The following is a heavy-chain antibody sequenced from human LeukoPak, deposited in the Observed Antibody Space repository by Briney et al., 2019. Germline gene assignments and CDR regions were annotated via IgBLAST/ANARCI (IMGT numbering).Heavy chain of an antibody. V-gene: IGHV4-38-2*02. CDR2: IYHRGST. CDR3: ARDYNWNDVPSNWFDP. CDR1: GSSISSGYY. Sequence: PSESLSLTCTVSGSSISSGYYWGCIRQPPGRGLEWIGIIYHRGSTYYTPSLKSRVTISVDTSKNQFSLKLTSVTAADMAVYYCARDYNWNDVPSNWFDPWGQGTLVTVSS. D-gene: IGHD1-1*01. J-gene: IGHJ5*02.